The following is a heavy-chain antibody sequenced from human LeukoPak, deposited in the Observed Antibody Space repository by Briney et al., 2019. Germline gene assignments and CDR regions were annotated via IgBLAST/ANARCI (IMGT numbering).Heavy chain of an antibody. CDR1: GYTFTSYG. D-gene: IGHD2/OR15-2a*01. Sequence: ASVKVSCKASGYTFTSYGISWVRQAPGQGLEWMGWISGNHGNTNYAQKLQGRVTMTTDTSTSTAYMELRSLRSADTAVYYCARVHYVISFYYMDVWGKGTTVTISS. CDR3: ARVHYVISFYYMDV. J-gene: IGHJ6*03. CDR2: ISGNHGNT. V-gene: IGHV1-18*01.